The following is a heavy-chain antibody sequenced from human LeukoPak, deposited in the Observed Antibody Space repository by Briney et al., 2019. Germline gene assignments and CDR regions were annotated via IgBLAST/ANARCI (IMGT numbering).Heavy chain of an antibody. Sequence: SQTLSVTCAISGDSVASINGAWNWIRQSPSRGLEWLGRTYYRSKWYNDYAVSMRGRINITPDTSKNQFSLQLNSVTPEDTAVYYCARDLGTSGWHTFDYWGQGTLVSVSS. D-gene: IGHD6-19*01. J-gene: IGHJ4*02. CDR3: ARDLGTSGWHTFDY. V-gene: IGHV6-1*01. CDR2: TYYRSKWYN. CDR1: GDSVASINGA.